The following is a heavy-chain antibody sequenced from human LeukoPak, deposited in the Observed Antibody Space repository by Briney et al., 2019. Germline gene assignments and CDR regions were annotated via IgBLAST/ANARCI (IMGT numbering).Heavy chain of an antibody. J-gene: IGHJ4*02. Sequence: PGGSLRLSCAASGFTFSSYGMSWVRQAPGKGLEWVSAISGSGGSTYYAGSVKGRFTISRDNSKNTLYLQMNSLRAEDTAVYYCAKGFLYYYGSGSYFDYWGQGTLVTVSS. V-gene: IGHV3-23*01. CDR2: ISGSGGST. CDR3: AKGFLYYYGSGSYFDY. CDR1: GFTFSSYG. D-gene: IGHD3-10*01.